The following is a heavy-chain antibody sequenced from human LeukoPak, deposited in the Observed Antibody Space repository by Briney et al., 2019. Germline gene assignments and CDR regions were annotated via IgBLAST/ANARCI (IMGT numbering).Heavy chain of an antibody. J-gene: IGHJ3*02. V-gene: IGHV3-43D*03. Sequence: GGSLRLSCAASGFTFDDYAMHWVRQAPGKGLEWVSLISWDGGSTYYADSVKGRFTISRDNSKNTLYLQMNSLRAEDTAVYYCAKFQSPHMVRGVIRKAFDIWGQGTMVTVSS. D-gene: IGHD3-10*01. CDR1: GFTFDDYA. CDR2: ISWDGGST. CDR3: AKFQSPHMVRGVIRKAFDI.